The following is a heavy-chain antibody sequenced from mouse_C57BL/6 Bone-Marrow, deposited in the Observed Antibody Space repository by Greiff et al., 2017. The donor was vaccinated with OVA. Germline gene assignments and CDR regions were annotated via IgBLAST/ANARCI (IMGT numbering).Heavy chain of an antibody. CDR3: ARGVTTGDYFDY. CDR2: IDPSDSYT. D-gene: IGHD2-2*01. Sequence: QVQLQQPGAELVMPGASVKLSCKASGYTFTSYWMHWVKQRPGQGLEWIGEIDPSDSYTTYNQKFKGKSTLPVDKSSSTAYMQLSSLTSEDSAVYYCARGVTTGDYFDYWGQGTTLTVSS. CDR1: GYTFTSYW. J-gene: IGHJ2*01. V-gene: IGHV1-69*01.